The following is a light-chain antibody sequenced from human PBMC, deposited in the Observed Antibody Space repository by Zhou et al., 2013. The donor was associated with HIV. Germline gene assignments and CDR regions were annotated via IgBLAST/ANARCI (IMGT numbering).Light chain of an antibody. J-gene: IGKJ3*01. Sequence: EIVLTQSPGTLSLSPGERATLSCRASQIVSSTQLAWYQQKPGRAPRLLIHGASTRASGIPDRFSGSGAATDFSLTINRLEPEDSAVYYCQQYGDSPPFTFGPGTILDIK. CDR1: QIVSSTQ. CDR2: GAS. V-gene: IGKV3-20*01. CDR3: QQYGDSPPFT.